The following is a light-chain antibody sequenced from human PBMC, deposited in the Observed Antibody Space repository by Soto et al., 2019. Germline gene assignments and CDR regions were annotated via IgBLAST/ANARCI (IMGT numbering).Light chain of an antibody. CDR2: EGS. J-gene: IGLJ2*01. V-gene: IGLV2-23*01. CDR3: CSYAGSSTAI. Sequence: QSALTQPASVSGSPGQSITISCTGTSSDVGSDNLVSWYQQHPGKAPKLMIYEGSKRPSGVSNRLSGSKSGNTASLTISGLQAEDEADYYCCSYAGSSTAIFGGGTQLTVL. CDR1: SSDVGSDNL.